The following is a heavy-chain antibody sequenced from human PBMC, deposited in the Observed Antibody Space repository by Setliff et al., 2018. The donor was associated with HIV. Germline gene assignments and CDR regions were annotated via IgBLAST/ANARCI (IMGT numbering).Heavy chain of an antibody. J-gene: IGHJ4*02. CDR2: IIPMFGTA. CDR3: ARYALCSGDCSDEGADI. D-gene: IGHD2-21*01. CDR1: GYTFTSYG. Sequence: SVKVSCKASGYTFTSYGISWVRQAPGQGLEWMGGIIPMFGTAHYAQKFQDRVTMTADTSTNTVYMELRSLRSDDTAVYYCARYALCSGDCSDEGADIWGQGTLVTVSS. V-gene: IGHV1-69*06.